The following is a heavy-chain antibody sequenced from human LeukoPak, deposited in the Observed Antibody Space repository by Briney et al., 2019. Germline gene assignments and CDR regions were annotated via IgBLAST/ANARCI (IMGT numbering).Heavy chain of an antibody. D-gene: IGHD6-13*01. CDR3: ARGVPYSSSWYGWNWFDP. J-gene: IGHJ5*02. V-gene: IGHV5-51*01. Sequence: GESLKISCEGSGYTFTNFWIGWVRQMPEKGLEYMGMISPGDSDARYNPTFQGQVTISADKSISTAYLQWSSLKASDTAMYYCARGVPYSSSWYGWNWFDPWGQGTLVTVSS. CDR2: ISPGDSDA. CDR1: GYTFTNFW.